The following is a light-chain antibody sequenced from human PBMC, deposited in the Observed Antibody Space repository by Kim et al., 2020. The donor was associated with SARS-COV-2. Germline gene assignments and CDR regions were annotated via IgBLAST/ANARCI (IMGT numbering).Light chain of an antibody. V-gene: IGLV3-9*01. J-gene: IGLJ2*01. CDR1: NIGSKN. Sequence: APGQTARITCGGNNIGSKNVHWYQQKPGQAPVLVIYRDSNRPSGIPERFSGSNSGNTATLTISRAQAGDEADYSCQVWDSSTRGVVFGGGTKVTVL. CDR3: QVWDSSTRGVV. CDR2: RDS.